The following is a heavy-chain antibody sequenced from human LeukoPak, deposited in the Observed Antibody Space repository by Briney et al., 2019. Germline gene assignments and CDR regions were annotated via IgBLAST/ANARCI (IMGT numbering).Heavy chain of an antibody. J-gene: IGHJ4*02. D-gene: IGHD2-2*01. CDR1: GFTFSSYE. Sequence: GGSLRLSCAASGFTFSSYEMNWVRQAPGKGLEWVSYISSSGSTIYYADSVKGRFIISRDNAKNSLYLQMNSLRAEDTAVYYCARLPDLYCSSTSCYENFDYWGQGTLVTVSS. V-gene: IGHV3-48*03. CDR3: ARLPDLYCSSTSCYENFDY. CDR2: ISSSGSTI.